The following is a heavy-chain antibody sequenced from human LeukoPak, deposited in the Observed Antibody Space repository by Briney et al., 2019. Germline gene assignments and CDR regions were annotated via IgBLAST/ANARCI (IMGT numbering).Heavy chain of an antibody. CDR3: AKGHYYDSSGYIDY. CDR1: GGSFSGYY. D-gene: IGHD3-22*01. V-gene: IGHV4-34*01. J-gene: IGHJ4*02. Sequence: SETLSLTCAVYGGSFSGYYWSWIRQPPGKGLEWIGEINHSGSTNYNPSLKSRVTISVDTSKNQFSLKLSFVTAADTALYYCAKGHYYDSSGYIDYWGQGTLVTVSS. CDR2: INHSGST.